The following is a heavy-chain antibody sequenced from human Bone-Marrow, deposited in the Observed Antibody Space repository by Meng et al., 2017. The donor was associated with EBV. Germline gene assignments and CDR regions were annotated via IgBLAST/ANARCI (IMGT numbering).Heavy chain of an antibody. Sequence: QVPLQEPGPGWGKPSGTLSLTGAVSGGAISSSNGWSWVRQPPGKGLEWIGEIYHSGSTNYNPSLKSRVTISVDKSKNQFSLKLSSVTAADTAVYYCASLAAAGPPFDYWGQGTLVTVSS. CDR2: IYHSGST. CDR1: GGAISSSNG. J-gene: IGHJ4*02. V-gene: IGHV4-4*02. CDR3: ASLAAAGPPFDY. D-gene: IGHD6-13*01.